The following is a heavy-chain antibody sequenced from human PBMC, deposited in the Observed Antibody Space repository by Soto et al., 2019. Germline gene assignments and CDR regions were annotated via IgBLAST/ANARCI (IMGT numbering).Heavy chain of an antibody. J-gene: IGHJ4*02. CDR2: ISSSSTI. V-gene: IGHV3-48*01. CDR3: ARERGSGWTFDY. CDR1: GFTFSTYS. Sequence: GGSLILSCAAAGFTFSTYSMNWVRQAPGKGLEWVSSISSSSTIYYADSVKGRFTISRDNVQNSLYLQMHSLRAEDTAVYYCARERGSGWTFDYWGQGTLVTVSS. D-gene: IGHD6-19*01.